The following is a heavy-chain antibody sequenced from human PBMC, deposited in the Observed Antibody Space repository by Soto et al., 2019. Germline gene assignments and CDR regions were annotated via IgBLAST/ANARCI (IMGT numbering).Heavy chain of an antibody. CDR3: GRTMATSGWFEP. J-gene: IGHJ5*02. CDR2: IYHSGGT. D-gene: IGHD5-12*01. Sequence: SETLSLTCAVSGGPITSGGYSWSWIRQPPGKGLEWIGYIYHSGGTYYNPSLKSRVTLSIDRTKKQFSLKLKSVTAADTAVYFCGRTMATSGWFEPWGQGTLVTVSS. V-gene: IGHV4-30-2*01. CDR1: GGPITSGGYS.